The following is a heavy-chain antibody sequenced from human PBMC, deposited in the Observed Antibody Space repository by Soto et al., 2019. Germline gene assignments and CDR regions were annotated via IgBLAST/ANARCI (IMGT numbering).Heavy chain of an antibody. J-gene: IGHJ4*02. V-gene: IGHV4-30-4*01. Sequence: PSETLSLTCTVSGGSISSGDYYWSWIRQPPGKGLEWIGYIYYSGSTYYNPSLKSRVTISVDTSKNQFSLKLSSVTAADTAVYYCARQYYYDSTSFDYWGQGTQVTVSS. CDR3: ARQYYYDSTSFDY. CDR2: IYYSGST. D-gene: IGHD3-22*01. CDR1: GGSISSGDYY.